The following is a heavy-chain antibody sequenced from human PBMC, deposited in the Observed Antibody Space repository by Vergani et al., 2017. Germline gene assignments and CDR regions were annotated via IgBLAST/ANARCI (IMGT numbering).Heavy chain of an antibody. CDR2: IRNKAYGGTT. CDR3: SRGRGYSFGYSDY. Sequence: EVQLVESGGGLVQPGGSLRLSCAASGFSFGDYAMTWVRQAPGKGLEWVAFIRNKAYGGTTEYAASVKGRFTISRDDSKRLAYLQLSGLKTEDTAVYFCSRGRGYSFGYSDYWGQGTLVTVS. CDR1: GFSFGDYA. D-gene: IGHD5-18*01. V-gene: IGHV3-49*04. J-gene: IGHJ4*02.